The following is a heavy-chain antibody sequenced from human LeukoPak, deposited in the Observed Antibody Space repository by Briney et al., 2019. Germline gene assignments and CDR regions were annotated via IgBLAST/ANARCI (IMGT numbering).Heavy chain of an antibody. D-gene: IGHD6-19*01. CDR1: GFAFSSYS. Sequence: PGGSLRLSCAASGFAFSSYSMNWVRQAPGKGLEWVSSISSDSRYIFYAEPVKGRFTISRDNAENSLYLQMNSLRVEDTAVYYGARFETVAAKPFEYWGQGTLVTVSS. CDR2: ISSDSRYI. CDR3: ARFETVAAKPFEY. J-gene: IGHJ4*02. V-gene: IGHV3-21*01.